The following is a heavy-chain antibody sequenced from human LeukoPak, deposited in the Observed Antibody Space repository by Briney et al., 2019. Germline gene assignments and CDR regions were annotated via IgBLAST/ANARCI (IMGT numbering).Heavy chain of an antibody. Sequence: GGSLRLSCEASGFTFSNAWMSWVRQAPGKGLEWVGRIKSKTDGGTTDYAAPVKGRFTISRDDSKNTLYLQMNSLNTEDTAVYYCARYRAAAYFDYWGQGTLVTVSS. CDR1: GFTFSNAW. CDR3: ARYRAAAYFDY. CDR2: IKSKTDGGTT. J-gene: IGHJ4*02. D-gene: IGHD6-13*01. V-gene: IGHV3-15*01.